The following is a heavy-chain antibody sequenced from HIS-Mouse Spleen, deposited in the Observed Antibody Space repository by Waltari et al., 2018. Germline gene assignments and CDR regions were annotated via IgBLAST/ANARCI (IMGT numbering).Heavy chain of an antibody. CDR2: INPSGGST. D-gene: IGHD4-17*01. CDR1: GYTFTTYY. V-gene: IGHV1-46*03. J-gene: IGHJ4*02. Sequence: QVQLEQSGAEVKKPGASVKVSCMASGYTFTTYYMHWVRQAPGQGLDWMGIINPSGGSTSYAQKFQGRVTMTRDTSTSTVYMELSSLRSEDTAVYYCARALYGDSGFDYWGQGTLVTVSS. CDR3: ARALYGDSGFDY.